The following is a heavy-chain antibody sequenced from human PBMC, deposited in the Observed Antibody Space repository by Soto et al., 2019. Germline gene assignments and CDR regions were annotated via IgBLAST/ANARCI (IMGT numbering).Heavy chain of an antibody. Sequence: PAETLSLTCAVSGVSLTSGNWWTWVRQSAQRGLEYIGEIFHDGTANYYPSFERRVAMSVDTSKNQFSLKLSSVTAADTAVYYCATSTIDRYSGYGNDYWGQGTLVTV. CDR3: ATSTIDRYSGYGNDY. V-gene: IGHV4-4*02. J-gene: IGHJ4*02. D-gene: IGHD5-12*01. CDR2: IFHDGTA. CDR1: GVSLTSGNW.